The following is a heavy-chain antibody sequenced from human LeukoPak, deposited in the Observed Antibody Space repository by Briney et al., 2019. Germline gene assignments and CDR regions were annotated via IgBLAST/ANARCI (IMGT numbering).Heavy chain of an antibody. D-gene: IGHD4-17*01. J-gene: IGHJ3*02. CDR1: GFSLSTSRVG. V-gene: IGHV2-5*02. CDR3: AHRRTVTTPNDAFDI. CDR2: IYWDEDK. Sequence: GPTLSKPPHILTPSCIITGFSLSTSRVGVGWILETPGKALEWLATIYWDEDKRYSPSLKSRVTIIKDTSKNQVVLTMTNMDPVDTATYYCAHRRTVTTPNDAFDIWGQGTMVTVSS.